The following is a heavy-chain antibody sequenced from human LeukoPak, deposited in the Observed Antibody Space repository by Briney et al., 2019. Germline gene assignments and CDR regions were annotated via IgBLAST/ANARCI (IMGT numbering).Heavy chain of an antibody. CDR1: GGSISSYY. CDR2: IYYSGST. J-gene: IGHJ6*02. CDR3: ARSHSHRRITIFGVVYYYGMDV. V-gene: IGHV4-59*08. Sequence: PSETLSPTCTVSGGSISSYYWSWIRQPPGKGLEWIGYIYYSGSTNYNPSLKSRVTISVDTSKNQFSLKLSSVTAADTAVYYCARSHSHRRITIFGVVYYYGMDVWGQGTTVTVSS. D-gene: IGHD3-3*01.